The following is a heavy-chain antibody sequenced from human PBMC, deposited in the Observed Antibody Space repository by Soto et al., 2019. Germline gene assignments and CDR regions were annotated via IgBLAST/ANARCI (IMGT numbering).Heavy chain of an antibody. CDR3: ARQKGVRSSGWTDFDY. Sequence: EVQLVQSGAEVKKPGESLKISCKGSGYSFTNYSIGWVRQMSGKGLEWMGIIYPGDSDIRYSPSFHGQVTISADRSISTAYRQWSSLRASDSAMYYCARQKGVRSSGWTDFDYWGQGTLVSVSS. CDR1: GYSFTNYS. D-gene: IGHD6-19*01. V-gene: IGHV5-51*01. CDR2: IYPGDSDI. J-gene: IGHJ4*02.